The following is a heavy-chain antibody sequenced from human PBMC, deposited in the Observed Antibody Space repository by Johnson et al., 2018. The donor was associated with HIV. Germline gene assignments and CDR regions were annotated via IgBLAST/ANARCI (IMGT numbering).Heavy chain of an antibody. V-gene: IGHV3-30*02. CDR3: AKDMGESEKEEWASDYYDFGRDIPGQDPRGEVGSFDM. CDR1: GFTLSSYG. D-gene: IGHD3/OR15-3a*01. J-gene: IGHJ3*02. Sequence: QVQLVESGGGLVQPGRSLRLSCAASGFTLSSYGMHWVRQAPGKGLEWVAFIRYDGSKKYHGDSVKGRFTISRDNSKNTLFLQMNSLRPEDTALYYCAKDMGESEKEEWASDYYDFGRDIPGQDPRGEVGSFDMWGQGTMVTVSS. CDR2: IRYDGSKK.